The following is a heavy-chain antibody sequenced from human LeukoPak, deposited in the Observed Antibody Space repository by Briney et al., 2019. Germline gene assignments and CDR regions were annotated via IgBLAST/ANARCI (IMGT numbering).Heavy chain of an antibody. D-gene: IGHD4-23*01. Sequence: PGGSLRLSCAASGFTFSSYGMHWVRQAPGKGLEWVAVIWYDGSNKYYADSVKGRFTISRDNSKNTLYLQMNSLRAEDTAVYYCAKGDLDYGGKTFDYWGQGTLATVSS. V-gene: IGHV3-33*06. CDR3: AKGDLDYGGKTFDY. CDR1: GFTFSSYG. J-gene: IGHJ4*02. CDR2: IWYDGSNK.